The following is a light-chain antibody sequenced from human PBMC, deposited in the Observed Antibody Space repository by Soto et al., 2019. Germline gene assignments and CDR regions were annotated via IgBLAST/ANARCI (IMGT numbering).Light chain of an antibody. V-gene: IGKV1-16*02. CDR1: QGISNY. Sequence: DIQMTQSPSSLSASVGDRVTITCRASQGISNYVAWFQQKAGKAPTSLIYAASSLQSEVPSKFSGSGSGTDFTLNISSLQPEDFATYYCQQYGSYPLTFGGGTKVEVK. J-gene: IGKJ4*01. CDR2: AAS. CDR3: QQYGSYPLT.